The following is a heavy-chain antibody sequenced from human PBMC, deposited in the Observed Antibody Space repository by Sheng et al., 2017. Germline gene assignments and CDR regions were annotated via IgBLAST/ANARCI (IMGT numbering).Heavy chain of an antibody. CDR1: GFSLSTSGVG. CDR2: IYWNDDK. D-gene: IGHD1-7*01. CDR3: AHANSVALHQNWFDP. J-gene: IGHJ5*02. V-gene: IGHV2-5*01. Sequence: QITLKESGPTLVKPTQTLTLTCTFSGFSLSTSGVGVGWISQPPGKALEWLALIYWNDDKRYSPSLKSRLTITKDTSKNQVVLTMTNMDPVDTATYYCAHANSVALHQNWFDPWGQGTLVTVSS.